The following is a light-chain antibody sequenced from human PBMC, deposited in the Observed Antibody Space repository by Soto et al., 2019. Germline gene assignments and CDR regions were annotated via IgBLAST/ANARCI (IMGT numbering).Light chain of an antibody. Sequence: DNQMPQSPSTLSTSVGDTVTVTCRASQSVSGWLAWYQHIPGVAPKLLIYDASALPRGVPSRFSGSGSGTKFTLTIASLQPDDFATYYCQQYETFSGTFGPGTKVDI. J-gene: IGKJ1*01. CDR3: QQYETFSGT. V-gene: IGKV1-5*01. CDR1: QSVSGW. CDR2: DAS.